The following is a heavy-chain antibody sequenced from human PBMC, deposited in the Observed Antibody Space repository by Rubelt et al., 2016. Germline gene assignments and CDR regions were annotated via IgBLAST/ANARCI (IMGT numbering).Heavy chain of an antibody. CDR1: GGSFSGYY. Sequence: QVQLQQWGAGLLKPSETLSLTCAVYGGSFSGYYWSWIRQPPGKGLEWIGSIYHSGSTYYNPSLKSGVTISLDTSKNQFSRKLSSVTAADTAVYYCARDLGGSSSWSSRNWFDPWGQGTLVTVSS. CDR2: IYHSGST. D-gene: IGHD6-13*01. CDR3: ARDLGGSSSWSSRNWFDP. V-gene: IGHV4-34*01. J-gene: IGHJ5*02.